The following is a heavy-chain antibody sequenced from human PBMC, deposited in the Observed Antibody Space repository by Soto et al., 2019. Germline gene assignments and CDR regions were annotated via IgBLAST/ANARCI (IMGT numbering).Heavy chain of an antibody. J-gene: IGHJ3*02. Sequence: ASVKVSCKASGVTFSSYAISWVRQAPGQGLEWMGGIIPIFGTANYAQKFQGRVTITADESTSTAYMELSSLRSEDTAVYYCARGTGVVAATQGRLAFDIWGQGTMVTVSS. V-gene: IGHV1-69*13. D-gene: IGHD2-15*01. CDR3: ARGTGVVAATQGRLAFDI. CDR2: IIPIFGTA. CDR1: GVTFSSYA.